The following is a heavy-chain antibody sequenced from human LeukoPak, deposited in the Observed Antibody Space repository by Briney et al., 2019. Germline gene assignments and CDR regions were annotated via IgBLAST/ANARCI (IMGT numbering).Heavy chain of an antibody. CDR1: GYSISSGYY. D-gene: IGHD3-10*02. V-gene: IGHV4-38-2*02. CDR2: FYHSGST. Sequence: SETLSLTCAVSGYSISSGYYWGWIRQPPGKGLEWIGSFYHSGSTYYNPSLKSRVTISVDTSKNQFSLKLSSVTAADTAVYYCARDCVRGWFDPWGQGTLVTVSS. CDR3: ARDCVRGWFDP. J-gene: IGHJ5*02.